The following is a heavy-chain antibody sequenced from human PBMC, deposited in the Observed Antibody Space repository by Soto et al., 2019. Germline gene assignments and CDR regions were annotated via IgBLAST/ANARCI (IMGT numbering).Heavy chain of an antibody. Sequence: SETLSLTCTVSGGPINSGSYYWGWIRQPPGKGLEWIGSIHYSGNTYYNPSLKSRVTISVDTSKNQISLKLSSVTAADTAVYYCARDPVVIYYDSSGYYHYGMDVWGQGTTVTVSS. J-gene: IGHJ6*02. CDR1: GGPINSGSYY. CDR3: ARDPVVIYYDSSGYYHYGMDV. V-gene: IGHV4-39*07. CDR2: IHYSGNT. D-gene: IGHD3-22*01.